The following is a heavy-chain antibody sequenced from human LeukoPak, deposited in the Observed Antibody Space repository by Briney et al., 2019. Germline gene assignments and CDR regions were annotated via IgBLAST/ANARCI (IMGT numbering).Heavy chain of an antibody. J-gene: IGHJ6*03. CDR2: IRYDGSNK. Sequence: GGSLRLSCAASGFTFSSYGMHWVRQAPGKGLEWVAFIRYDGSNKYYADSVKGRFTISRDNSKNTLYLQMNSLRAEDTAVYYCAKAGGYSPLIYYNYYMDVWGKGTTVTVSS. CDR3: AKAGGYSPLIYYNYYMDV. D-gene: IGHD3-22*01. V-gene: IGHV3-30*02. CDR1: GFTFSSYG.